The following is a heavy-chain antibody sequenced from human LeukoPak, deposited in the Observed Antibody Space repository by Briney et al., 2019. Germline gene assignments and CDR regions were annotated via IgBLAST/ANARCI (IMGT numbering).Heavy chain of an antibody. V-gene: IGHV3-23*01. D-gene: IGHD6-19*01. CDR2: LSGGSSVT. J-gene: IGHJ4*02. CDR3: GKDRETSSARAGFAFDC. Sequence: PGGSLRLSCAVSGLTVSNKYMSWVRQTPGKGLEWVSTLSGGSSVTNYADSVKGRFTISRDNSKNTLYLQMSSLRDEDTAVYYWGKDRETSSARAGFAFDCWGQGTLVTVSS. CDR1: GLTVSNKY.